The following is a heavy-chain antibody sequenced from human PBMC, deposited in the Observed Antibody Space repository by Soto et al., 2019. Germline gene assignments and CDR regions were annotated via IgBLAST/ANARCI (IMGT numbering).Heavy chain of an antibody. CDR1: GYTFTSYA. CDR3: ARADGLRFLEWSRPYGMDV. V-gene: IGHV1-3*01. CDR2: INAGNGNT. D-gene: IGHD3-3*01. Sequence: ASVKVSCKASGYTFTSYAMHWVRQAPGQRLEWMGWINAGNGNTKYSQKFQGRVTITRDTSASTAYMELSSLRPEDTAVYYCARADGLRFLEWSRPYGMDVWGQGTTVTVSS. J-gene: IGHJ6*02.